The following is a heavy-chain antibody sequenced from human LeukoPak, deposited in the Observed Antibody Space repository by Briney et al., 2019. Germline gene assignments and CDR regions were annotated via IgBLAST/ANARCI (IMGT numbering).Heavy chain of an antibody. Sequence: PGRSLRLSCAASGFTFSSYGMHWVRQAPGKGLEWVAVIWYDGSNKYYADSVKGRFTISRDNSKNTLYLQMNSLRAEDSALYYCARIRESLGLGAFDIWGQGTMVTVSS. J-gene: IGHJ3*02. CDR2: IWYDGSNK. CDR3: ARIRESLGLGAFDI. D-gene: IGHD7-27*01. CDR1: GFTFSSYG. V-gene: IGHV3-33*01.